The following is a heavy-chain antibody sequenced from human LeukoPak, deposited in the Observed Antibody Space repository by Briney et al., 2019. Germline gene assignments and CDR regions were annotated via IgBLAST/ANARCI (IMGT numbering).Heavy chain of an antibody. Sequence: SETMSLTCTVSGGSMSSYYWSWIRQPPGKGLEWIGYIYYSGSTKYNPSLKSRVTISVDTSKNQFSLKLSSVTAADTAVYYCARGARAGYNLEPFDYWGQGTLVTVSS. V-gene: IGHV4-59*08. CDR1: GGSMSSYY. CDR3: ARGARAGYNLEPFDY. CDR2: IYYSGST. J-gene: IGHJ4*02. D-gene: IGHD5-24*01.